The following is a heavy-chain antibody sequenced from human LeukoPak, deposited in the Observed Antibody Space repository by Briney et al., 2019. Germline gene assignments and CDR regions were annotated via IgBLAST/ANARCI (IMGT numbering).Heavy chain of an antibody. D-gene: IGHD5-18*01. V-gene: IGHV3-30-3*01. Sequence: GGSLRLSCAASGFTFSSYAMHRVRQAPGKGLEWVAVISYDGSNKYYADSVKGRFTISRDNSKKTLYLQMNSLRAEDTAVYYCAGGGYSYGSNWGQGTLVTVSS. CDR2: ISYDGSNK. CDR3: AGGGYSYGSN. CDR1: GFTFSSYA. J-gene: IGHJ4*02.